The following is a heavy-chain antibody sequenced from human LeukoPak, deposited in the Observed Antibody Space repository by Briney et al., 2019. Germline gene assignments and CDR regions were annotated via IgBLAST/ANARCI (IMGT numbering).Heavy chain of an antibody. J-gene: IGHJ6*02. CDR3: ARGYCTSTRCRYVMDV. V-gene: IGHV3-53*01. Sequence: PGGSLRLSCSASGFTVSSNYMSWVRQAPGKGLEWGSVFYSGDNTYYADSVKGRFTISSDNSKNTLYLLMNSLRGEDTAVYYCARGYCTSTRCRYVMDVWGQGTTVTVSS. D-gene: IGHD2-2*01. CDR2: FYSGDNT. CDR1: GFTVSSNY.